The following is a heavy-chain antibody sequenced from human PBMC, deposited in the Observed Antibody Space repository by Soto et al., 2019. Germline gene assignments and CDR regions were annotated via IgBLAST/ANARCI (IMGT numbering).Heavy chain of an antibody. CDR2: IYYSGST. J-gene: IGHJ4*02. V-gene: IGHV4-30-4*01. Sequence: SETLSLTCTVSGGSISSGDYYWSWIRQPPGKGLEWIGYIYYSGSTYYNPSLKSRVTISVDTSKNQFSLKLSSVPAADTAVYYCARTSGYDRYFDYWGQGTLVSVSS. D-gene: IGHD5-12*01. CDR1: GGSISSGDYY. CDR3: ARTSGYDRYFDY.